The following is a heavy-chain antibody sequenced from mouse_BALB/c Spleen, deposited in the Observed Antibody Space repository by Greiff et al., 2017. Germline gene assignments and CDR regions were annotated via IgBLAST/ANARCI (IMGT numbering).Heavy chain of an antibody. CDR1: GFNIKDYY. Sequence: LVESGAELVRSGASVKLSCTASGFNIKDYYMHWVKQRPEQGLEWIGWIDPENGDTEYAPKFQGKATMTADTSSNTAYLQLSSLTSEDTAVYYCNEGISMITSYAMDYWGQGTSVTVSS. J-gene: IGHJ4*01. CDR3: NEGISMITSYAMDY. CDR2: IDPENGDT. V-gene: IGHV14-4*02. D-gene: IGHD2-4*01.